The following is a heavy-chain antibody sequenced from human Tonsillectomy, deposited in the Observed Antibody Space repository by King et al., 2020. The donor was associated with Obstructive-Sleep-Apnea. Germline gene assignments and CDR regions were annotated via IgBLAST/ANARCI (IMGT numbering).Heavy chain of an antibody. V-gene: IGHV4-31*03. CDR1: GGSINSGGYY. D-gene: IGHD7-27*01. CDR3: ARDGEEDLAYTFHI. Sequence: QLQLQESGPGLVKPSQTLSLTCTVSGGSINSGGYYWSWLRQRPGQGLEWIGYIYYSGTTYYNPSLKSRVTISVDTSKRQFSLNLSAVTAADTAVYYCARDGEEDLAYTFHIWGQGTLVTVSS. CDR2: IYYSGTT. J-gene: IGHJ3*02.